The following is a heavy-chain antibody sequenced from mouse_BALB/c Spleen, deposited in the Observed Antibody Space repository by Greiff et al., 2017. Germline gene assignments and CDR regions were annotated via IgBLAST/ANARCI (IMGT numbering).Heavy chain of an antibody. CDR2: IWAGGST. Sequence: QVQLQQSGPGLVQPSQSLSITCTVSGFSLTSYGVHWVRQSPGKGLEWLGVIWAGGSTNYNSALMSRLSISKDNSKSQVFLKMNSLQTDDTAMYYCAKDGYYKDYYAMDYWGQGTSVTVSS. D-gene: IGHD2-3*01. CDR1: GFSLTSYG. J-gene: IGHJ4*01. CDR3: AKDGYYKDYYAMDY. V-gene: IGHV2-9*02.